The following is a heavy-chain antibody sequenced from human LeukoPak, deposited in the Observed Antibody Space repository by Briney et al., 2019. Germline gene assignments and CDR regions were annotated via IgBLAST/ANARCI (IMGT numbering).Heavy chain of an antibody. CDR2: ISAYNGNT. CDR3: ARGAYYDSSGYWSY. Sequence: ASVKVSCKASGYTFTSYGISWVRQAPGQGLEWMGWISAYNGNTNYAQKLQGRVTMTTDTSTSTAYMELRSLRSDDTAVYYCARGAYYDSSGYWSYWGQGTLVTVSS. V-gene: IGHV1-18*01. J-gene: IGHJ4*02. D-gene: IGHD3-22*01. CDR1: GYTFTSYG.